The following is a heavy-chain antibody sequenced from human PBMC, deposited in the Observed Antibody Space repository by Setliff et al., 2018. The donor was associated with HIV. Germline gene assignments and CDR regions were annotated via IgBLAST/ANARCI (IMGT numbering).Heavy chain of an antibody. V-gene: IGHV5-51*01. J-gene: IGHJ4*02. Sequence: GESLKISCRYYGYSFTSHWIGWVRQMPGKGLQWMGILYPGDSDTKYSPSFQGQVTISADRSISTVYMQWNSLKASDTAIYYCARSPIRYCSSGSCYSGFDQWGQGTPV. D-gene: IGHD2-15*01. CDR2: LYPGDSDT. CDR1: GYSFTSHW. CDR3: ARSPIRYCSSGSCYSGFDQ.